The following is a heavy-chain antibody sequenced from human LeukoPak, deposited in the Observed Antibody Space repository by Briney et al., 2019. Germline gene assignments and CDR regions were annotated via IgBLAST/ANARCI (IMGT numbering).Heavy chain of an antibody. D-gene: IGHD3-9*01. CDR1: GGSISSYY. J-gene: IGHJ6*02. CDR3: ARATGYSPTPWDV. Sequence: SETLSLTCTVSGGSISSYYWSWIRQPPGKGLEWIGYIYYSGSTNYNPSLKSRVTISVDTSKNQSSLKLSSVTAADTAVYYCARATGYSPTPWDVWGQGTTVTVSS. V-gene: IGHV4-59*08. CDR2: IYYSGST.